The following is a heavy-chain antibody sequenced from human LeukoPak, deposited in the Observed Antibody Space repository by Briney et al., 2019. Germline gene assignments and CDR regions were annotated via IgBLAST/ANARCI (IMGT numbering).Heavy chain of an antibody. CDR2: ISGSGGST. Sequence: PGGCLRLSCAASGFTFSSYAMSWVRQAPGKGLEWVSAISGSGGSTYYADSVKGRFTISRDNSTNTLYLQMNSLRAEDTAVYYCAKDPLIAVAGYFDYWGQGTLVTVSS. CDR1: GFTFSSYA. CDR3: AKDPLIAVAGYFDY. J-gene: IGHJ4*02. V-gene: IGHV3-23*01. D-gene: IGHD6-19*01.